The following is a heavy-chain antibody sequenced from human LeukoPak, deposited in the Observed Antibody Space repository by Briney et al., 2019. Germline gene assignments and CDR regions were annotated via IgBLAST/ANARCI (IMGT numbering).Heavy chain of an antibody. J-gene: IGHJ4*02. D-gene: IGHD3-22*01. CDR3: ARAPYYYDSSGYSLLWYFDY. Sequence: GASVKVSFKASGYTFTRYYMHWVRQAPGQGLEWVGWVNPNSGGTNYAQKFQGRVTMTRDTSISTAYMELSRLRSDDTAVYYCARAPYYYDSSGYSLLWYFDYWGQGTLVTVSS. V-gene: IGHV1-2*02. CDR1: GYTFTRYY. CDR2: VNPNSGGT.